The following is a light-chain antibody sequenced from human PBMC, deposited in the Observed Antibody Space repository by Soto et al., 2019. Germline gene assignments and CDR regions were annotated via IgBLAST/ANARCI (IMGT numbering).Light chain of an antibody. CDR1: QRVSSSF. J-gene: IGKJ4*01. CDR3: QQYGSSPLT. V-gene: IGKV3-20*01. Sequence: EIVLTQSPGTLSLSPGERATVSCRASQRVSSSFLAWYQQKPGQAPRLLIYGASSRATGIPDRFSGSGSGTDFTLTISRLEPEDVAVYYCQQYGSSPLTFGGGTKVEIK. CDR2: GAS.